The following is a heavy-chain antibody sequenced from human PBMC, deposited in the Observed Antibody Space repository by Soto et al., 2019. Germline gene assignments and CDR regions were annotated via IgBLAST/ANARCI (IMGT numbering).Heavy chain of an antibody. CDR3: ARGRVGSMNWFDP. CDR2: IIPIFGTA. D-gene: IGHD1-26*01. CDR1: GGTSSTYS. V-gene: IGHV1-69*01. J-gene: IGHJ5*02. Sequence: QMQLVQSGAEVKKPGSSVKVSCKASGGTSSTYSISWVRQVPGQGLEWMGEIIPIFGTAYYSQKFQDRVTISADASTTTVQMELSSLRSDDTAVYYCARGRVGSMNWFDPWGQGTLVTVSS.